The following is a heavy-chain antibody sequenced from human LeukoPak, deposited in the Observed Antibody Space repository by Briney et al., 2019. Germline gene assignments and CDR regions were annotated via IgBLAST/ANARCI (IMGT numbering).Heavy chain of an antibody. V-gene: IGHV3-30*09. J-gene: IGHJ6*02. CDR3: AREWVSSRPGLGAMDV. CDR1: GFTFSSYT. CDR2: ISYDGSKK. Sequence: PGGSLRLSCAASGFTFSSYTIYWVRQAPGKGLEWVAVISYDGSKKYYADSVKGRFAISRDNSKNTLYLQMNSLRAEDTAVYYCAREWVSSRPGLGAMDVWGQGTTVTVSS. D-gene: IGHD2-2*01.